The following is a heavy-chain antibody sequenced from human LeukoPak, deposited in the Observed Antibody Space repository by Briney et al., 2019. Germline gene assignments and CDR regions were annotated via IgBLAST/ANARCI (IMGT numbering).Heavy chain of an antibody. CDR1: GGSISSSSYC. Sequence: SETLSLTCTVSGGSISSSSYCWGCIRQPPWKGLEWIGSIYSSGSTYYNPSLKSRVTISVDTSENQFTLKLSSVTAADTAVYSCASTPSVGTANPFDYWGQGTLVTVSS. D-gene: IGHD2-21*02. CDR2: IYSSGST. J-gene: IGHJ4*02. CDR3: ASTPSVGTANPFDY. V-gene: IGHV4-39*01.